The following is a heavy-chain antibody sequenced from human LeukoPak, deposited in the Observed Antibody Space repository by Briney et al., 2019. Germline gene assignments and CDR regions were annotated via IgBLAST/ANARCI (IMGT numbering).Heavy chain of an antibody. CDR3: TRSSGYPRNWFDP. D-gene: IGHD5-12*01. J-gene: IGHJ5*02. V-gene: IGHV3-9*01. Sequence: GGSLRLSCAASGFTFGDYAMHWVRQAPGKGLEWVSVISWNSGSIVYADSVKGRFTISRDNAKNSLYLQMNSLRADDTALYYCTRSSGYPRNWFDPWGRGTLVTVSS. CDR2: ISWNSGSI. CDR1: GFTFGDYA.